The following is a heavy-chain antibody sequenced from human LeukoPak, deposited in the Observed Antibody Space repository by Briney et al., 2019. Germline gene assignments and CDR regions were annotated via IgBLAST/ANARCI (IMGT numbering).Heavy chain of an antibody. CDR1: GYTFTSYD. D-gene: IGHD3-10*01. Sequence: ASVKVSCQASGYTFTSYDINWVRQATGQGLAWMGWMNPNSGNPGYAQKFQGRVTMTRNTSISTAYMELSSLRSEDTAVYYCARGQMGITMVRGVPYYYYGMDVWGQGTTVTVSS. CDR3: ARGQMGITMVRGVPYYYYGMDV. J-gene: IGHJ6*02. CDR2: MNPNSGNP. V-gene: IGHV1-8*01.